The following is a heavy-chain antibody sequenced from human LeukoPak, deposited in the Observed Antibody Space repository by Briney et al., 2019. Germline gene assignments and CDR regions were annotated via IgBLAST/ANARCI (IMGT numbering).Heavy chain of an antibody. V-gene: IGHV3-30-3*01. CDR3: ARDQADIVVVPAARDYYYYYGMDV. CDR2: ISYDGSNK. D-gene: IGHD2-2*01. Sequence: GGSLRLSCAASGFTFSSHAMHWVRQAPGKGLEWVAVISYDGSNKYYADSVKGRFTISRDNSKNTLYLQMNSLRAEDTAVYYCARDQADIVVVPAARDYYYYYGMDVWGQGTTVTVSS. CDR1: GFTFSSHA. J-gene: IGHJ6*02.